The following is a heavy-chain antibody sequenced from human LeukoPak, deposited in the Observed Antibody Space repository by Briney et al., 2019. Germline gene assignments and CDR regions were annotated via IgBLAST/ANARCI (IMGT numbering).Heavy chain of an antibody. CDR1: GFTFSDYY. Sequence: GGSLRLSCAASGFTFSDYYMSWIRQAPGKGLEWVSYISSSGSTIYYADSVKGRFTISRDNAKNSLYLQMNSLRAEDTAVYYCARDLDVSIAASNSFDPWGQGTLVTVSS. D-gene: IGHD6-6*01. CDR2: ISSSGSTI. J-gene: IGHJ5*02. V-gene: IGHV3-11*01. CDR3: ARDLDVSIAASNSFDP.